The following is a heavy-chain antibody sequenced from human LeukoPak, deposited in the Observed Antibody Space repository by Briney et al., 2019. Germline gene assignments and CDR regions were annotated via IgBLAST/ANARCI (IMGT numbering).Heavy chain of an antibody. CDR2: IYHSGST. CDR3: ARWRSSGYYSLYWYFDL. J-gene: IGHJ2*01. D-gene: IGHD3-22*01. V-gene: IGHV4-38-2*02. Sequence: SETLSLTCTVSGGSISSYYWGWLRQPPGKGLEWIGSIYHSGSTYYNPSLKSRVTISVDTSKNQFSLKLSSVTAADTAVYYCARWRSSGYYSLYWYFDLWGRGTLVTVSS. CDR1: GGSISSYY.